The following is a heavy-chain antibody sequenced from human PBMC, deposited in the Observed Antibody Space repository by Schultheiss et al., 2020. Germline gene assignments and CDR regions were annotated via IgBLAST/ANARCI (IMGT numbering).Heavy chain of an antibody. CDR1: GYSISSGYF. J-gene: IGHJ4*02. D-gene: IGHD4-11*01. Sequence: SQTLSLTCAVSGYSISSGYFWSWIRQPPGKGLEWIGYIYYSVNSWYNPSLKSRVTISGDASKNQFSLTLNSVTAADTAVYYCARRRQDTNAYSYFDSWGQGTLVTVST. CDR3: ARRRQDTNAYSYFDS. V-gene: IGHV4-38-2*01. CDR2: IYYSVNS.